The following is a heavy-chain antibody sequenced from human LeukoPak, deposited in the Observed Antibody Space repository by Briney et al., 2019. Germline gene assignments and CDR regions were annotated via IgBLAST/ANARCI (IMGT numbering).Heavy chain of an antibody. V-gene: IGHV3-30-3*01. Sequence: GGSLRLSCAASGFTFSSYAMHWVRQAPGKGLEWVAVISYDGSNKYYADSVKGRFTISRDNSKNTLYLQMNSLRAEDTAVYYCARDPHSLGAGYFDYWGQGTLVTVSS. CDR1: GFTFSSYA. D-gene: IGHD3-10*01. J-gene: IGHJ4*02. CDR3: ARDPHSLGAGYFDY. CDR2: ISYDGSNK.